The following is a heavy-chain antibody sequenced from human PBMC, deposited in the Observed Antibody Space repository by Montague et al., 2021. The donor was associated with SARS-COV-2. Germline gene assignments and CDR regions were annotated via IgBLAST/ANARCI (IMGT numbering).Heavy chain of an antibody. Sequence: SLRLSCAASGFAFGLYTLHWVRRAPGKGLEWLAVLSHDGTHMYVTDSVKGRFTISRDNSKNMLYLQMNGLRVEDTAVYYCARELPGAPFIWGQGTMVTVSS. V-gene: IGHV3-30*04. CDR1: GFAFGLYT. CDR2: LSHDGTHM. CDR3: ARELPGAPFI. J-gene: IGHJ3*02. D-gene: IGHD1-26*01.